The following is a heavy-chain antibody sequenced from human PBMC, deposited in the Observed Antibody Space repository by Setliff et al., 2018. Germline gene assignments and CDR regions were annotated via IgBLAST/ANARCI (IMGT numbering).Heavy chain of an antibody. D-gene: IGHD4-17*01. J-gene: IGHJ4*02. Sequence: PGGSLRLSCAASGFTFSSYAMSWVRQAPGKGLEWVSAISGSGGSTYYADSVKGRFTISRDNSKNTLYLQMNSLRAEDTAVYYCAKDIDYGSQPTIFDYWGQGTLVTVSS. CDR2: ISGSGGST. CDR1: GFTFSSYA. V-gene: IGHV3-23*01. CDR3: AKDIDYGSQPTIFDY.